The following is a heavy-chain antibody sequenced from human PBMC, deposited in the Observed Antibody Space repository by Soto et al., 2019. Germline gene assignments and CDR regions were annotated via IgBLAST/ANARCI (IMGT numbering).Heavy chain of an antibody. CDR1: GFTVSSNY. V-gene: IGHV3-53*01. Sequence: GGSLRLSCAASGFTVSSNYMSWVRQAPGKGLEWVSVIYSGGSTYYADSVKGGFTISRDNSKNTLYLQMNSLRAEDTAVYYCARSERAGVTGTTYFFDYWGQGTLVTVSS. J-gene: IGHJ4*02. CDR2: IYSGGST. CDR3: ARSERAGVTGTTYFFDY. D-gene: IGHD1-7*01.